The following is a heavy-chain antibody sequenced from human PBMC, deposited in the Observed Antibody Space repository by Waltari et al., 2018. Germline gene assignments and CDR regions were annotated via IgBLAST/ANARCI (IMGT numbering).Heavy chain of an antibody. CDR1: GFTFSRYA. CDR2: ISGSGGST. Sequence: EVQLLESGGGLVQPGGSLRLSCAASGFTFSRYAMSWCGQAPGKGLEWVSAISGSGGSTYYADSVKGRFTISRDNSKNTLYLQMNSLRAEDTAVYYCANEYCSGGSCWGYWGQGTLVTVSS. CDR3: ANEYCSGGSCWGY. J-gene: IGHJ4*02. V-gene: IGHV3-23*01. D-gene: IGHD2-15*01.